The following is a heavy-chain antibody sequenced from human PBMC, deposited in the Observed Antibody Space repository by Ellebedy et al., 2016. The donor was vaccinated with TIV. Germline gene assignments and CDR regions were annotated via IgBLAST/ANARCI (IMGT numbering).Heavy chain of an antibody. V-gene: IGHV3-72*01. Sequence: PGGSLRLSCAASGFTFTDHFMDWVRQAPGKGLEWVGRSRNKARSYTTEYAASVRGRFSISRDEAENSVYLHMNRLKTEDTAVYYCSRTSYKWNYYYAMDVWGQGTTVTV. CDR3: SRTSYKWNYYYAMDV. CDR2: SRNKARSYTT. D-gene: IGHD1-20*01. CDR1: GFTFTDHF. J-gene: IGHJ6*02.